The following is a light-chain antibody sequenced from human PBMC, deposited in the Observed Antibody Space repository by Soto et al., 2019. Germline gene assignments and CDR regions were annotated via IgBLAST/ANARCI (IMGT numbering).Light chain of an antibody. Sequence: QSVLTQPRSVSGSPGQSVTISCTGTSSDVGGYNYVSWYQQHPGKAPKLMIYDVSKRPSGVPDRFSGSKSGNTASLTISGLQAEDEADYYCCSYAGSNDVVFGGGTQLTVL. CDR2: DVS. V-gene: IGLV2-11*01. CDR3: CSYAGSNDVV. J-gene: IGLJ2*01. CDR1: SSDVGGYNY.